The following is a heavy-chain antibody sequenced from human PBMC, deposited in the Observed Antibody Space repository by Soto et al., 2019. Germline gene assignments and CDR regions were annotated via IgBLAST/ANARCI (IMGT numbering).Heavy chain of an antibody. CDR1: GGSFSGSY. CDR3: AAQGGDGSEY. V-gene: IGHV4-34*01. D-gene: IGHD3-10*01. Sequence: QVQLQQWGAGLLKPSETLSLTCTVYGGSFSGSYWSWIRQPPGRGLEWIGEINHSGTTNYNPSLKSRVTISVDTSNNQFSLDLGSVIAADTAVYYCAAQGGDGSEYWGQGTLVTVAS. J-gene: IGHJ4*02. CDR2: INHSGTT.